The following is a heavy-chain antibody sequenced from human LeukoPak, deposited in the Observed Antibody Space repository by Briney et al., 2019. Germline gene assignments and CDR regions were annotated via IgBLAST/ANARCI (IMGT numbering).Heavy chain of an antibody. J-gene: IGHJ2*01. D-gene: IGHD7-27*01. CDR1: GFTFSSYG. CDR2: IYSGGDI. V-gene: IGHV3-NL1*01. Sequence: GGSLRLSCAASGFTFSSYGMHWVRQAPGKGLEWVSVIYSGGDIYYAGSVKGRFTISRDNSKNTLYLQMNSLRAEDTAVYYCARAAGDRIGYHDLWGRGTLVTVSS. CDR3: ARAAGDRIGYHDL.